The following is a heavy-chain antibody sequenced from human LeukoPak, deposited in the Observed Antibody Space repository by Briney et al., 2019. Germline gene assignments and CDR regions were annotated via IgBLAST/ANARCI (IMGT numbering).Heavy chain of an antibody. CDR1: GYTLTELS. CDR2: FDPEDGET. V-gene: IGHV1-24*01. CDR3: ATNVLRYFDWPDY. D-gene: IGHD3-9*01. Sequence: ASVKVSCKVSGYTLTELSMHWVRQAPGKGLEWMGGFDPEDGETIYAQKFQGRVTMTGDTSTDTAYMELSSLRSEDTAVYYCATNVLRYFDWPDYWGQGTLVTVSS. J-gene: IGHJ4*02.